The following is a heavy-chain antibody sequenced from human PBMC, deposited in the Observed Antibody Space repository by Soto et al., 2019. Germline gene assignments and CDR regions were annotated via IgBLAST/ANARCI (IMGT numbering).Heavy chain of an antibody. Sequence: PSETLALPCTVSAASFSKYYWSWIRQPPGKGLEWIRYVYFNGNTNYNPSLKRRVSISIDTSKNQISLNLSSVTAADTAVYYCASVTFGGVVLAHWGQGTLVTVSS. J-gene: IGHJ4*02. CDR1: AASFSKYY. CDR2: VYFNGNT. CDR3: ASVTFGGVVLAH. V-gene: IGHV4-59*01. D-gene: IGHD3-16*01.